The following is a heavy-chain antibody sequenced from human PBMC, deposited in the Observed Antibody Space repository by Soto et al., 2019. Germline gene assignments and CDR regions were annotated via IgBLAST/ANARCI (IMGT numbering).Heavy chain of an antibody. CDR3: ANSPVTPHWYFDL. V-gene: IGHV4-30-2*01. Sequence: QLQLQESGSGLVKPSQTLSLTCAVSGGSISSGGYSWSWIRQPPGKGLEWIGYIYHSGSTYYNPSLKSRVTISVDRSKNQSSLKLSSVTAADTAVYYCANSPVTPHWYFDLWGRGTLVTVSS. CDR2: IYHSGST. CDR1: GGSISSGGYS. D-gene: IGHD4-17*01. J-gene: IGHJ2*01.